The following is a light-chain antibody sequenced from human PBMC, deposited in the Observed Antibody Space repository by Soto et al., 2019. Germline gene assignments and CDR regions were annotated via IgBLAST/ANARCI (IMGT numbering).Light chain of an antibody. CDR3: QQYGSSSPYT. CDR2: GAS. V-gene: IGKV3-20*01. Sequence: EIVLTQSTGTLSLSPGERATLSCRASQSVSSSYLAWYQQKPGQAPRLLIYGASRRATGIPDRLSGRGSGDDFPLTISSLEPEDCAGYCCQQYGSSSPYTFGQRTKLEIK. CDR1: QSVSSSY. J-gene: IGKJ2*01.